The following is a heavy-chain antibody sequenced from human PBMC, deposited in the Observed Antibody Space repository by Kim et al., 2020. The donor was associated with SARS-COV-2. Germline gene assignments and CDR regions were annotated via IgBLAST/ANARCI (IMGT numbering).Heavy chain of an antibody. D-gene: IGHD5-18*01. Sequence: ADSVKGRFTISRDNSKNTLYLQMNSLRAEDTAVYYCAKDWSTIQLWLIDYWGQGTLVTVSS. CDR3: AKDWSTIQLWLIDY. V-gene: IGHV3-23*01. J-gene: IGHJ4*02.